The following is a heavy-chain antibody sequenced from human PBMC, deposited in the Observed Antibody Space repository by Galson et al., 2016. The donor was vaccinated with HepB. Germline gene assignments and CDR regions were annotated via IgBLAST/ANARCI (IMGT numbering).Heavy chain of an antibody. J-gene: IGHJ4*02. CDR3: VKDGPANGWSDFEY. D-gene: IGHD6-19*01. V-gene: IGHV3-23*01. CDR1: GFTFRNYG. CDR2: VDNSGDGT. Sequence: SLRLSCAASGFTFRNYGMTWVRQAPGKGLEWVSIVDNSGDGTYYADPVKGRFTISRDNSKNTLYLQMNSLRAEDTAVYYCVKDGPANGWSDFEYWGQGSLATVSS.